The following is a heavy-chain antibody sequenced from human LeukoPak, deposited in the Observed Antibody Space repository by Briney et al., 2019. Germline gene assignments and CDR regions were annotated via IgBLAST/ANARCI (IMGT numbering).Heavy chain of an antibody. CDR3: ARSNVSIFGVVITYGFDP. CDR1: GGSISSYY. Sequence: SETLSLTCTVSGGSISSYYWNWIRQPAGKGLEWIGRIYTSGSTNYNPSLKSRVTISVDTSKNQFSLKLSSVTAADTAVYYCARSNVSIFGVVITYGFDPWGQGTLVTVSS. V-gene: IGHV4-4*07. D-gene: IGHD3-3*01. J-gene: IGHJ5*02. CDR2: IYTSGST.